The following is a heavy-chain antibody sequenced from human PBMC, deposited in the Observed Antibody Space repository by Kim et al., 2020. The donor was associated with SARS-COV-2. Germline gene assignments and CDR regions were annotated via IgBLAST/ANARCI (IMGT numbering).Heavy chain of an antibody. CDR2: TDGSGSYI. D-gene: IGHD3-10*01. Sequence: GGSLRLSCVISGYTSSPFGMNWVRQAPGKGLEWVSFTDGSGSYIYYADSVKGRFIISRDNSKSSMYLQMNNVRVEDTAVYYCARDRMGGKGSWGQGPPVPASS. V-gene: IGHV3-21*06. CDR1: GYTSSPFG. CDR3: ARDRMGGKGS. J-gene: IGHJ4*02.